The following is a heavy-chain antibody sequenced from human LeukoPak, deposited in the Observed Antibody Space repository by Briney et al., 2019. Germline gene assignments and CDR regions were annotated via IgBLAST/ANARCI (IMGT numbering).Heavy chain of an antibody. V-gene: IGHV4-4*07. CDR2: IYASGNT. J-gene: IGHJ4*02. CDR1: GGSISSYF. D-gene: IGHD2-15*01. CDR3: AREDPLVAARGLDY. Sequence: SETLSLTCTVSGGSISSYFWSWIRQPAGKGLEWIGRIYASGNTNYNPSLKSRLTMSIDTSKNQFSLRLSSVTAADTAVYYCAREDPLVAARGLDYWGQGTLVTVSS.